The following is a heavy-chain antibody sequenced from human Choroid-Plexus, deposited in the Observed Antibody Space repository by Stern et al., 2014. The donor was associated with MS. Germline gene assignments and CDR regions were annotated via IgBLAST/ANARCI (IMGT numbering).Heavy chain of an antibody. CDR2: IRNKAKSYTT. CDR3: VRVSGSSGSDF. J-gene: IGHJ4*02. V-gene: IGHV3-72*01. D-gene: IGHD6-19*01. Sequence: EVQLEESGGGLVQPGGSLRLSCVASGFTLSDHYMDWVRQAPGKGLEWVGRIRNKAKSYTTQYAASVKGRFVISRDDSKNSLYLQMNSLKSEDTAVYYCVRVSGSSGSDFWGQGTLVSVSS. CDR1: GFTLSDHY.